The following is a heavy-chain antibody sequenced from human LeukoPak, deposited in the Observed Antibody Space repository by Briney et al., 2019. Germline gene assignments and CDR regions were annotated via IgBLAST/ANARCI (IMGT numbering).Heavy chain of an antibody. CDR2: IIPIFGTA. V-gene: IGHV1-69*05. CDR1: GGTFSSYA. J-gene: IGHJ3*02. Sequence: SVKVSCKRSGGTFSSYAISSVRQAPGQGLEWMGGIIPIFGTANYAQKFQGRVTITTDESTSTAYMELSSLRSEDTAVYYCARDSYSGYDPDAFDIWGQGTMVTVSS. CDR3: ARDSYSGYDPDAFDI. D-gene: IGHD5-12*01.